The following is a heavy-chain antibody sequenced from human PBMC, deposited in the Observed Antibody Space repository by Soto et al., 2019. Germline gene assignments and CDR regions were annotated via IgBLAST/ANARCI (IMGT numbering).Heavy chain of an antibody. Sequence: GGPLGLACTSSGFIFSSHNMNWVRQAPGKGLEWVSSITGSSSYIFYADSVKGRFTISRDNAKNTVYLQVDSLRAEDTGVYYCARLVASETGYGMDVWGQGTTVTVSS. CDR2: ITGSSSYI. CDR3: ARLVASETGYGMDV. D-gene: IGHD3-9*01. J-gene: IGHJ6*02. V-gene: IGHV3-21*06. CDR1: GFIFSSHN.